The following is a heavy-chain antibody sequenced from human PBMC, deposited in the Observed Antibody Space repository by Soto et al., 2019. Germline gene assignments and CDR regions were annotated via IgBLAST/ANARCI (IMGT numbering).Heavy chain of an antibody. CDR2: IYYSGST. Sequence: SETLSLTCTVSGGSISSYYWSWIRQPPGKGLEWIGYIYYSGSTNYNSSLKSRVTISVDTSKNQFSLKLSSVTAADTAVYYCARDLVPAARYYGMDVWGQGTTVTVSS. CDR3: ARDLVPAARYYGMDV. CDR1: GGSISSYY. V-gene: IGHV4-59*01. D-gene: IGHD2-2*01. J-gene: IGHJ6*02.